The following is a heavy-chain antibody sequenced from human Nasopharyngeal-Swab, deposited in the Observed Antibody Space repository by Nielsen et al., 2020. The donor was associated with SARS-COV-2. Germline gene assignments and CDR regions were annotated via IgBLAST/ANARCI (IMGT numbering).Heavy chain of an antibody. CDR3: AKGRADYSNPSFDN. CDR2: FSGSGGST. CDR1: GFIFSNYA. Sequence: GESLKISCAASGFIFSNYAMSWVRQTPGKGLEWVSPFSGSGGSTYYADSVKGRFTISRDNSKNTLYLQMNSLRVEDTALYYCAKGRADYSNPSFDNWGQGTLVTVSS. D-gene: IGHD4-11*01. J-gene: IGHJ4*02. V-gene: IGHV3-23*01.